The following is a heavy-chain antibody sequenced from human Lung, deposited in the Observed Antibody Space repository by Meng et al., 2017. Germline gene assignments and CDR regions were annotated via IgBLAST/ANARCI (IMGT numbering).Heavy chain of an antibody. CDR1: GGSFSDYY. D-gene: IGHD4-11*01. V-gene: IGHV4-34*01. Sequence: QGPPPAWGAGPFEPSQPLSPTCVVSGGSFSDYYWSWVRPPPGKGLEWIGEINHSGSTNYNPSLESRATISVDTSQNNLSLKLSSVTAADSAVYYCARGPTTMAHDFDYWGQGTLVTVSS. J-gene: IGHJ4*02. CDR3: ARGPTTMAHDFDY. CDR2: INHSGST.